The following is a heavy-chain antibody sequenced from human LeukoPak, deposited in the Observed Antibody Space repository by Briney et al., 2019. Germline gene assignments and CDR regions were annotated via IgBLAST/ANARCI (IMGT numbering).Heavy chain of an antibody. J-gene: IGHJ3*02. CDR1: GGSISGYY. Sequence: SETLSLTCTVSGGSISGYYWSWIRQPPGKGLEWIGYIYYSGSTNYNPSLKSRVTISVDTSKNQFSLKLSSVTAADTAVYYCARDPRAPPGAFDIWGQGTMVTVSS. D-gene: IGHD3-10*01. CDR2: IYYSGST. V-gene: IGHV4-59*01. CDR3: ARDPRAPPGAFDI.